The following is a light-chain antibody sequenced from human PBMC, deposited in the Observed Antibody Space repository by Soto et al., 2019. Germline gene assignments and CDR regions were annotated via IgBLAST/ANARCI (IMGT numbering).Light chain of an antibody. J-gene: IGKJ1*01. CDR3: QQYNKWPRT. V-gene: IGKV3D-15*01. CDR2: GAS. CDR1: QSVNIH. Sequence: EIVMTQSPATLSVSPGERATLSCRASQSVNIHLAWYQQKPGQAPRLLIYGASARATGIPAKFSGSGAGTEFTLTISSLQSEDVAVYYCQQYNKWPRTFGQGTKVDI.